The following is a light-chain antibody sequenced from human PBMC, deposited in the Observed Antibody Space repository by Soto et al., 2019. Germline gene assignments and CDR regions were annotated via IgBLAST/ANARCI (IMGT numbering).Light chain of an antibody. Sequence: DIQMTQSPSSLSASVGDRVTITCRASQYIGDFLNWYQQTPGKAPKLLIFGASNLHIGVPSRFSGSGSGTDFTLTITTLQPEDVGIYYCQQTYSTLITFGQGTRLESK. V-gene: IGKV1-39*01. CDR3: QQTYSTLIT. CDR2: GAS. CDR1: QYIGDF. J-gene: IGKJ5*01.